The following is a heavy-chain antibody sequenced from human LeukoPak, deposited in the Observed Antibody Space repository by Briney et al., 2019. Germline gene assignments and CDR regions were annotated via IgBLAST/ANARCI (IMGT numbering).Heavy chain of an antibody. CDR1: GFTFSSYA. CDR3: ARELSSYGVGPFIDY. D-gene: IGHD5-18*01. J-gene: IGHJ4*02. Sequence: GRSLRLSCAASGFTFSSYAMHWVRQAPGKGLEWVAVISYDGSNKYYADSVKGRFTISRDNSKNTLYLQMNSLRAEDTAVYYCARELSSYGVGPFIDYWGQGTLVTVSS. CDR2: ISYDGSNK. V-gene: IGHV3-30-3*01.